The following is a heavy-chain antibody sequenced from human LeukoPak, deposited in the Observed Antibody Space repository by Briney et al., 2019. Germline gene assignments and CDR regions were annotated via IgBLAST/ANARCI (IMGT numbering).Heavy chain of an antibody. CDR2: ISGSGGST. Sequence: GGSLRLSCAASGFTFSSYAMSWVRQAPGKGLEWVSAISGSGGSTYYADSVKGRFTISRDNSKNTLYLQMNSLRAEDTAVYYRAKVPKDSSGYYYFDYWGQGTLVTVSS. CDR1: GFTFSSYA. J-gene: IGHJ4*02. V-gene: IGHV3-23*01. D-gene: IGHD3-22*01. CDR3: AKVPKDSSGYYYFDY.